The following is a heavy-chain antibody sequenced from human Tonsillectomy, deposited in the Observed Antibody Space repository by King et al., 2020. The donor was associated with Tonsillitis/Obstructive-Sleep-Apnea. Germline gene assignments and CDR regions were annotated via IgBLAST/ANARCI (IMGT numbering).Heavy chain of an antibody. CDR3: TPGQYYDFWSGYYPPAEYFQH. J-gene: IGHJ1*01. V-gene: IGHV3-15*01. D-gene: IGHD3-3*01. Sequence: VQLVESGGGLVKPGGSLRLSCAASGFTFSNAWMSWVRQAPGKGLEWVGRIKSKTDGGTTYYAAPVKGRFPISRDDSKNTLYLQMNSLKTEDTAVYYCTPGQYYDFWSGYYPPAEYFQHWGQGTLVTVSS. CDR1: GFTFSNAW. CDR2: IKSKTDGGTT.